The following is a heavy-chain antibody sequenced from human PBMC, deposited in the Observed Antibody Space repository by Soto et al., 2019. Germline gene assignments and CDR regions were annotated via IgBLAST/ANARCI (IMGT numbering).Heavy chain of an antibody. V-gene: IGHV4-4*02. CDR2: IFHSGDT. CDR1: GGSISSTNW. D-gene: IGHD3-10*01. CDR3: ARDRGRKPDYYGSGSYYNRPYDYYYYGMDV. J-gene: IGHJ6*02. Sequence: SETLSLTCAVSGGSISSTNWWSWVRQPPGKGLEWIGEIFHSGDTSYNPSLKSRVTISVDTSKNQFSLKLSSVTAADTAVYYCARDRGRKPDYYGSGSYYNRPYDYYYYGMDVWGQGTTVTVSS.